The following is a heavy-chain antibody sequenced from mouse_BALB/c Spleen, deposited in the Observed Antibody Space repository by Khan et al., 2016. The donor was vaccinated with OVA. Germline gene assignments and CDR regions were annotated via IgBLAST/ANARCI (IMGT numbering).Heavy chain of an antibody. CDR3: TNHGSSSAWFTY. CDR1: GYTFTSYW. CDR2: INPSTDYT. J-gene: IGHJ3*01. D-gene: IGHD1-1*01. V-gene: IGHV1-7*01. Sequence: QVRLQQSGAELAKPGASVKMSCKASGYTFTSYWMHWVKQRPGQGLEWIGYINPSTDYTEYNQKFKDKATLTADKSSSTAYMQLTSLTSEDSVVYYCTNHGSSSAWFTYWGQGTLVTVSA.